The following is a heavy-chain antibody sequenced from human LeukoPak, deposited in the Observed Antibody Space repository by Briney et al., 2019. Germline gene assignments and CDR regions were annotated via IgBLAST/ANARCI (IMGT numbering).Heavy chain of an antibody. V-gene: IGHV4-34*01. J-gene: IGHJ6*03. Sequence: PSETLSLTCAVYGGSFSGYYWSRIRQPPGKGLEWIGEINHSGSTNYNPSLKSRVTISVDTSKNQFSLKLSSVTAADTAVYYCARVPYCSGGSCYPTYYYYYMDVWGKGTTVTVSS. D-gene: IGHD2-15*01. CDR2: INHSGST. CDR3: ARVPYCSGGSCYPTYYYYYMDV. CDR1: GGSFSGYY.